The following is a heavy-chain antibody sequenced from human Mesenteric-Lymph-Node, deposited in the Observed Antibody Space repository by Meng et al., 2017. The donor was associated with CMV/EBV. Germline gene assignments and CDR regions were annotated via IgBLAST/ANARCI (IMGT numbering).Heavy chain of an antibody. Sequence: FSTYSMNWVRQAPGKGLEWVSSISSSSSYIYYADSVKGRFTISRDNAKNSLYLQMNSLRAEDTAVYYCARESPLITIFGVVTPQFFDYWGQGTLVTVSS. CDR2: ISSSSSYI. CDR1: FSTYS. J-gene: IGHJ4*02. D-gene: IGHD3-3*01. V-gene: IGHV3-21*01. CDR3: ARESPLITIFGVVTPQFFDY.